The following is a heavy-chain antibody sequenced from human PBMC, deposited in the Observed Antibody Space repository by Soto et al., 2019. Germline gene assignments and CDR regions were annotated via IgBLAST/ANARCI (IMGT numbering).Heavy chain of an antibody. D-gene: IGHD1-1*01. CDR2: ISYDGSFV. V-gene: IGHV3-30*18. CDR3: AKERGRNRNFAMDV. J-gene: IGHJ6*02. CDR1: GLTFSDYG. Sequence: GGSLRLSCVVSGLTFSDYGFHWVRQAPGKGLDWVAAISYDGSFVYYADSVRGRFTISRDNSRNTLDLQMNTLRHEDTAVYYCAKERGRNRNFAMDVWGQGTSVTVSS.